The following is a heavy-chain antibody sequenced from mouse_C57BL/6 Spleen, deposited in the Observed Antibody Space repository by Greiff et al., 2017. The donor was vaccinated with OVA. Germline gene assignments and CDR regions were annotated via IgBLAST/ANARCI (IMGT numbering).Heavy chain of an antibody. CDR2: IYPRSGNT. CDR1: GYTFTSYG. CDR3: ARGGYYYGSSPFAY. D-gene: IGHD1-1*01. V-gene: IGHV1-81*01. J-gene: IGHJ3*01. Sequence: VKLMESGAELARPGASVKLSCKASGYTFTSYGISWVKQRTGQGLEWIGEIYPRSGNTYYNEKFKGKATLTADKSSSTAYMELRSLTSEDSAVYFCARGGYYYGSSPFAYWGQGTLVTVSA.